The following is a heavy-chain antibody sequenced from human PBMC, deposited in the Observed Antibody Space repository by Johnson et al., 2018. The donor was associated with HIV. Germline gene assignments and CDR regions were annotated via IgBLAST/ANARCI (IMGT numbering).Heavy chain of an antibody. CDR3: ARMMYSRGAFDI. CDR1: GFTFSSYA. CDR2: LSYDGSNE. Sequence: QVQLVESGGGVVQPGRSLRLSCAASGFTFSSYAMHWVRQAPGKGLEWVAVLSYDGSNEYYTDSVKGRFTISRENAKNSLYLQMNSLRAGDTAVYYCARMMYSRGAFDIWGQGTMVTVSS. D-gene: IGHD6-13*01. J-gene: IGHJ3*02. V-gene: IGHV3-30*14.